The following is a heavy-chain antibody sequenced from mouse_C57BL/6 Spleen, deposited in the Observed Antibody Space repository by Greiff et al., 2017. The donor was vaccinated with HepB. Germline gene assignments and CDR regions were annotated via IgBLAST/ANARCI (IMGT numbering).Heavy chain of an antibody. J-gene: IGHJ3*01. CDR3: DRDYCDYPILSHY. Sequence: EVKLQESGAELVKPGASVKLSCTASGFNIKDYYMHWVKQRTEQGLERIGRIDPEDGETKYAPKFQGKATITADTSSITAYLQLSSLTSEETAVYYWDRDYCDYPILSHYGGQGPLVTV. D-gene: IGHD2-4*01. CDR2: IDPEDGET. CDR1: GFNIKDYY. V-gene: IGHV14-2*01.